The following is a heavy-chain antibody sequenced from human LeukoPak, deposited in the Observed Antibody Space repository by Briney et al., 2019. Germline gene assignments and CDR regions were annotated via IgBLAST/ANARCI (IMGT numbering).Heavy chain of an antibody. V-gene: IGHV1-18*01. CDR1: GYTFTSYG. Sequence: GASVKVSCKASGYTFTSYGISWVRQAPGQGLEWMGWISAYNGNTNYAQKLQGRVTMTTDTSTSTAYMELRSLRSDDTAVYYCARLTMVRGVIVGYYYYYMDVWGKGTTATVSS. CDR3: ARLTMVRGVIVGYYYYYMDV. J-gene: IGHJ6*03. CDR2: ISAYNGNT. D-gene: IGHD3-10*01.